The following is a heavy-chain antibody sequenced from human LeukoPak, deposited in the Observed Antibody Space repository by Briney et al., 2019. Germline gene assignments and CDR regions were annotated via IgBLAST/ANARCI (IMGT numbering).Heavy chain of an antibody. D-gene: IGHD5-24*01. Sequence: ASVKVSCKASGYTFTSYDINWVRQATEQGLEWMGWMNPNSGNTGYAQKFQGRVTMTRNTSISTAYMELSSLRSEDTVVYYCARGRVEMATIGDYWGQGTLVTVSS. CDR1: GYTFTSYD. J-gene: IGHJ4*02. V-gene: IGHV1-8*01. CDR3: ARGRVEMATIGDY. CDR2: MNPNSGNT.